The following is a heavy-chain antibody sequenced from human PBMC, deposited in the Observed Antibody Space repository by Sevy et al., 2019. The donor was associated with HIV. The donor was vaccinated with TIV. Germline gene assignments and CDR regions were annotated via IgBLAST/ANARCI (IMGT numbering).Heavy chain of an antibody. J-gene: IGHJ4*02. V-gene: IGHV3-48*02. Sequence: GGSLRLSCAASGLTFSDYSMNWVRQAPGKGLEWVSYISSSSNTIYYEDSVKGRFTISSDNAKDSRYLQMNTLRDEDTAVYYCARANLGYCSGGSCSTFGYWGQGTLVTVSS. CDR3: ARANLGYCSGGSCSTFGY. CDR1: GLTFSDYS. D-gene: IGHD2-15*01. CDR2: ISSSSNTI.